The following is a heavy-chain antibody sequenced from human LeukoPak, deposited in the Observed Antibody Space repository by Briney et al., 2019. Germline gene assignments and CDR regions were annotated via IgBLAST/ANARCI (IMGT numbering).Heavy chain of an antibody. CDR2: INPSGGST. CDR1: GYTFTSYY. D-gene: IGHD2-21*01. V-gene: IGHV1-46*03. Sequence: ASVKVSCKASGYTFTSYYMHWVRQAPGQGLEWMGIINPSGGSTSYAQKFQGRVTMTRDTSTSTVYMELSGLRSEDTAVYYCARDPNAYCGGDCQAEGGFDYWGQGTLVTVSS. J-gene: IGHJ4*02. CDR3: ARDPNAYCGGDCQAEGGFDY.